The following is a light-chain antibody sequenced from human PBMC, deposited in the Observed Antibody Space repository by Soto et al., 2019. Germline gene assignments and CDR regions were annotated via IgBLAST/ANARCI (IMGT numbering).Light chain of an antibody. V-gene: IGKV3-20*01. J-gene: IGKJ5*01. Sequence: EIVLTQSPGTLSLSPGETATLSCRASQSVSSNNLAWYHQKPGQTPSLLIYGASTRATGNPDRFSGSGSGTDFTLTISRLEPEDFTVYYCQQYDNSITFGQGTRLEIE. CDR2: GAS. CDR3: QQYDNSIT. CDR1: QSVSSNN.